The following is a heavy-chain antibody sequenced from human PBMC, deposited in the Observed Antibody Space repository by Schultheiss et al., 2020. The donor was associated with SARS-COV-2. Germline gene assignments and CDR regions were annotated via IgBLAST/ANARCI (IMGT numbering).Heavy chain of an antibody. J-gene: IGHJ6*02. CDR2: INHSGST. V-gene: IGHV4-39*07. CDR3: ARSLMNTEWNQKYYYYGMDV. CDR1: GGSISSGGYY. Sequence: SETLSLTCTVSGGSISSGGYYWSWIRQPPGKGLEWIGEINHSGSTNYNPSLKSRVTISVDTSKNQFSLKLSSVTAADTAVYYCARSLMNTEWNQKYYYYGMDVWGQGTTVTVSS. D-gene: IGHD2-8*01.